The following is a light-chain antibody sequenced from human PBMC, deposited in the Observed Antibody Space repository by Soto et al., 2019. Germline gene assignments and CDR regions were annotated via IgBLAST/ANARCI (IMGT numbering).Light chain of an antibody. CDR1: RDIRKY. Sequence: DIQMTQSPSSLSASVGDRVTITCQASRDIRKYLNWYQQKPGKAPKLLIYDASNLETGVTSRFSGSGSGTDFTFTISSLQSEDIATYYCQQYHTLFSFGGGTKVEIK. CDR2: DAS. J-gene: IGKJ4*01. CDR3: QQYHTLFS. V-gene: IGKV1-33*01.